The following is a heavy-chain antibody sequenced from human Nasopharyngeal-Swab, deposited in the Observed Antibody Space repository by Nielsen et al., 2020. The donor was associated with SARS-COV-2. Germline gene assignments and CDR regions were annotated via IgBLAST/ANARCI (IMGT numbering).Heavy chain of an antibody. CDR2: ISGSGGST. CDR1: GFTCSSYA. CDR3: AKDQYYGSGSYPHDAFDI. V-gene: IGHV3-23*01. D-gene: IGHD3-10*01. J-gene: IGHJ3*02. Sequence: GGSLNLPCAASGFTCSSYAMSWVRQAPGKGLEWVSAISGSGGSTYYADSVKGRFTISRDNSKNTLYLQMNSLRAEDTAVYYCAKDQYYGSGSYPHDAFDIWGQGTLVTVSS.